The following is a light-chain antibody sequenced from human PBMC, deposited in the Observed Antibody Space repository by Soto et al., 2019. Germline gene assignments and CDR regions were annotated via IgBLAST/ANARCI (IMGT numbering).Light chain of an antibody. Sequence: EMVMTQSPATLSVSPGERATLSCRASQSVNSNLAWYQHKPGQAPRLLIYGASTRAAGIPARFSGSGSGTEFSLTISSLQSEDFAVYYCQQYNTRPPDTFGQGTKLEIK. V-gene: IGKV3-15*01. CDR1: QSVNSN. CDR2: GAS. J-gene: IGKJ2*01. CDR3: QQYNTRPPDT.